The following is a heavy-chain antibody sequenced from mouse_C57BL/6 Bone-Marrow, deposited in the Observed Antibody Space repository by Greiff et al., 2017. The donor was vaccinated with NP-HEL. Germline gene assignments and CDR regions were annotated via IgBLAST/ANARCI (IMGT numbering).Heavy chain of an antibody. J-gene: IGHJ4*01. CDR1: GFTFSNYW. CDR2: IRLKSDNYAT. CDR3: TGYYSNYYAMGY. Sequence: DVQLVESGGGLVQPGGSMKLSCVASGFTFSNYWMNWVRQSPEKGLEWVAQIRLKSDNYATHYAESVKGRFTISRDDSKSSVYLQTNNLRAEDTRIYYWTGYYSNYYAMGYWGQGTSVTVSS. V-gene: IGHV6-3*01. D-gene: IGHD2-5*01.